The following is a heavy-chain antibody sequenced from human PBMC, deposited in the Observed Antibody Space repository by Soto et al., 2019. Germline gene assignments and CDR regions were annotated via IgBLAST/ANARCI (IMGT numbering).Heavy chain of an antibody. J-gene: IGHJ6*02. CDR2: ISGSGAGT. V-gene: IGHV3-23*01. Sequence: EVQLLESGGGLGQPRGSLRLSCAASGFTFSNYATTWVRQAPGKGLEWVSGISGSGAGTYYADSVKGRFAISRDNSKNTLYLQMNSLRAEDTAVYYCAKFRGFYHYYGMDVWGQGTTVTVSS. CDR1: GFTFSNYA. CDR3: AKFRGFYHYYGMDV.